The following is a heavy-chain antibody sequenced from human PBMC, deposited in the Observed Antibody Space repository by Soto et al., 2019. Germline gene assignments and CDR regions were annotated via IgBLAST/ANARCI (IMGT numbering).Heavy chain of an antibody. J-gene: IGHJ6*01. CDR2: IIPIFGTI. V-gene: IGHV1-69*06. D-gene: IGHD5-18*01. Sequence: QVQLVQSGAEVKKPGSSVKVSCKASGGTFSSYAISWVRQAPGQGPEWMGGIIPIFGTINYAQNFQGRVTITADKSTSTAYLELSSLLSYKTAVNYCKRRGKVTARHTCEGMEGGGQGNTVNVSS. CDR1: GGTFSSYA. CDR3: KRRGKVTARHTCEGMEG.